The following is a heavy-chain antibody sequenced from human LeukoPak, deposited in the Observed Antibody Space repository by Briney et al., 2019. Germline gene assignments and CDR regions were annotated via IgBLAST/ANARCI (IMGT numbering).Heavy chain of an antibody. CDR1: GYTLTELS. Sequence: ASVKVSCKVSGYTLTELSMHWVRQAPGKGLEWMGGFDPEDGETIYAQKFQGRVTMTEDTSTDTAYMELSSLRSEDTAVYYCARAGSRGMYYYYYYMDVWGKGTTVTVSS. CDR2: FDPEDGET. J-gene: IGHJ6*03. CDR3: ARAGSRGMYYYYYYMDV. V-gene: IGHV1-24*01.